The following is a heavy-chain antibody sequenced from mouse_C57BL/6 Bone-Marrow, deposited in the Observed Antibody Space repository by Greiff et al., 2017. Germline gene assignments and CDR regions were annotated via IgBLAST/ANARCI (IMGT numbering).Heavy chain of an antibody. Sequence: VQLQQPGPGLVQPSQSLSITCTVSGFSLTSYGEHWVRQSPGKGLEWLGVIWSGGSTDYNAAFISRLSIRKDNSKCQVFFKMNSLRADDTAIDYYDYDGGWYFDVWGTGTTVTVSS. CDR2: IWSGGST. V-gene: IGHV2-2*01. J-gene: IGHJ1*03. D-gene: IGHD1-2*01. CDR1: GFSLTSYG. CDR3: DYDGGWYFDV.